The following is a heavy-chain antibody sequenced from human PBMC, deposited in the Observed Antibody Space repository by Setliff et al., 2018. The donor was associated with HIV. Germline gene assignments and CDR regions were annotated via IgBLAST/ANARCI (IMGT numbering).Heavy chain of an antibody. CDR2: IYTSGVT. CDR1: GDSISSYY. CDR3: ARERRGYYYGSGSCYMDV. D-gene: IGHD3-10*01. V-gene: IGHV4-4*08. Sequence: TLSLTCTVTGDSISSYYWSWIRQPPGKGLEWIGYIYTSGVTDYNPSLKSRVTISGDTSKNQFSLKLSSVTAADTAVYYCARERRGYYYGSGSCYMDVWGTGTTVTVSS. J-gene: IGHJ6*03.